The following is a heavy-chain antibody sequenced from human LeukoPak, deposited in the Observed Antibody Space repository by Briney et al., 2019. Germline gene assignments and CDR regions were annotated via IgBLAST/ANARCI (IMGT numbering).Heavy chain of an antibody. Sequence: GGSLRLSCAASGFTFSSYGMHWVRQAPGKGLEWVAVISYDGSSKYYADSVKGRFTISRDNSKNTLYLQMNSLRAEDTAVYYCAKDRVAAAGTGGNWFDPWGQGTLVTVSS. D-gene: IGHD6-13*01. V-gene: IGHV3-30*18. CDR1: GFTFSSYG. J-gene: IGHJ5*02. CDR2: ISYDGSSK. CDR3: AKDRVAAAGTGGNWFDP.